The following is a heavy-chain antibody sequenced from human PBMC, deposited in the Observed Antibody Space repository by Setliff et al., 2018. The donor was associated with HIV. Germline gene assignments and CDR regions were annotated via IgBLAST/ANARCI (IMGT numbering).Heavy chain of an antibody. CDR2: IIPKSGET. CDR1: GYTFTAHH. CDR3: ARVVDRDYDFWSAYEY. Sequence: ASVKVSCKSSGYTFTAHHIHWVRQAPGQGPEWMGWIIPKSGETSYAEKFRGRVTMTRDTSLSTAYMELSWLTSDDTAVYYCARVVDRDYDFWSAYEYWGQGTMVTVTS. J-gene: IGHJ4*02. V-gene: IGHV1-2*02. D-gene: IGHD3-3*01.